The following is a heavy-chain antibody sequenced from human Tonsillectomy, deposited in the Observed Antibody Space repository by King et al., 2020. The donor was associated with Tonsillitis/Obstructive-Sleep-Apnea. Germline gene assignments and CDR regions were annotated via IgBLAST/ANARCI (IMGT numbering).Heavy chain of an antibody. CDR2: IYWDDDK. J-gene: IGHJ1*01. CDR3: AHSPEYCSSTNCYHPRHFQH. Sequence: TLKESGPTLVKPTQTLTLTCTFSGFSLKTSGVGVGWIRQPPGKALEWLALIYWDDDKRYSPSLKSRLTITKDTSKNQVVLTMTNMDPVDTATYYCAHSPEYCSSTNCYHPRHFQHWGQGTLVTVSS. CDR1: GFSLKTSGVG. V-gene: IGHV2-5*02. D-gene: IGHD2-2*01.